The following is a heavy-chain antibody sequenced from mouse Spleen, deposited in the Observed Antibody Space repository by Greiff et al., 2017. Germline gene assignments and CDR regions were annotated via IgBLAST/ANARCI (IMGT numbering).Heavy chain of an antibody. D-gene: IGHD2-1*01. CDR1: GISITTGNYR. CDR3: ARDKGLYGNSFDY. V-gene: IGHV3-5*01. CDR2: IYYSGTI. Sequence: EVKLQESGPGLVKPSQTVFLTCTVTGISITTGNYRWSWIRQFPGNKLEWIGYIYYSGTITYNPSLTSRTTITRDTPKNQFFLEMNSLTAEDTATYYCARDKGLYGNSFDYWGQGTTLTVSS. J-gene: IGHJ2*01.